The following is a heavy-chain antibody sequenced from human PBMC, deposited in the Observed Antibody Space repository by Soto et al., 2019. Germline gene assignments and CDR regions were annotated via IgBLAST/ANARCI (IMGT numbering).Heavy chain of an antibody. CDR2: INHSGST. Sequence: QVQLQQWGAGLLKPSETLSLTCAVYGGSFSGYYWSWIRQPPGKGLEWIGEINHSGSTNYNPSLKSRVPISVDTSKNQFSLKLSSVTAADTAVYYCARSGSVVVAAIVRGARRFDPWGQGTLVTVSS. CDR1: GGSFSGYY. V-gene: IGHV4-34*01. D-gene: IGHD2-15*01. J-gene: IGHJ5*02. CDR3: ARSGSVVVAAIVRGARRFDP.